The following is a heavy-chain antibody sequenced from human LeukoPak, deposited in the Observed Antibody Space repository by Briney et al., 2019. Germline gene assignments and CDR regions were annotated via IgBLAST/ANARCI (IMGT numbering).Heavy chain of an antibody. CDR3: ARGLIHDSSGYYIHWFDP. J-gene: IGHJ5*02. CDR2: ISAYNGNT. V-gene: IGHV1-18*01. D-gene: IGHD3-22*01. CDR1: GYTFTSYG. Sequence: ASVKVSCKASGYTFTSYGISWVRRAPGQGLEWMGWISAYNGNTNYAQKFQGRGTMTTDTSTSTVYMELRSLRSDDTAVYYCARGLIHDSSGYYIHWFDPWGQGTLVTVSS.